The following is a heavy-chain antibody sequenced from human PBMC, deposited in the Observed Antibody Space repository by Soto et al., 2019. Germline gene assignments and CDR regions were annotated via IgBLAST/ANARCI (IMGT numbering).Heavy chain of an antibody. CDR2: IKQDGSEK. J-gene: IGHJ4*02. CDR3: ARESEDLTSNFDY. V-gene: IGHV3-7*01. CDR1: GFTFSSYW. Sequence: GGSLRLSCAASGFTFSSYWMSWVRQAPGKGLEWVANIKQDGSEKYYADSMKGRFTVSRDNAENSVYLEMNSLSAEDTALYYCARESEDLTSNFDYWGQGTLVTVS.